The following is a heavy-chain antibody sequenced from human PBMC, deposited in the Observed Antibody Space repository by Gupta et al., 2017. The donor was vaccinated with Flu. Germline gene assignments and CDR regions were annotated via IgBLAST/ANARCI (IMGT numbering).Heavy chain of an antibody. J-gene: IGHJ4*02. CDR1: GDSISSSDYY. Sequence: QLLLQESGPGLVKPSENLSLLCTFSGDSISSSDYYWGWLRRPPGKGLEWIGTIYYDGTAYYNPSLKSRVTMSIDTSKNHFSLNLRSVTAADTAVFYCARLLQTAAASTWGRGTLVTVSS. D-gene: IGHD6-13*01. V-gene: IGHV4-39*02. CDR2: IYYDGTA. CDR3: ARLLQTAAAST.